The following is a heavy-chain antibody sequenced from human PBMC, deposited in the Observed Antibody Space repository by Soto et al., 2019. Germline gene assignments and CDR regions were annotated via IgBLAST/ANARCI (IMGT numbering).Heavy chain of an antibody. CDR1: GFTFSSYA. CDR2: ISGSGGST. D-gene: IGHD6-6*01. J-gene: IGHJ6*02. CDR3: AKCIAARSASCYGMDV. V-gene: IGHV3-23*01. Sequence: PGGSLRLSCAASGFTFSSYAMSWVRQAPGKGLEWVSAISGSGGSTYYADSVRGRFTISRDNSKNTLYLQMNSLRAEDTAVYYCAKCIAARSASCYGMDVWGQGTTVTVSS.